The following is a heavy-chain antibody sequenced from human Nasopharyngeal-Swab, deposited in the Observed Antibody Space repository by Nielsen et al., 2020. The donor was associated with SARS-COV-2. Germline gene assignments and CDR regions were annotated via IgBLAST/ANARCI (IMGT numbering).Heavy chain of an antibody. CDR2: IYYSGST. CDR3: ARGFVGAYYDSNLDV. J-gene: IGHJ6*04. V-gene: IGHV4-31*02. Sequence: WIPQPPGKGLEWIGYIYYSGSTYYNPSLKSRVTISVDTSKNQFSLKLSSATAADTAVYYCARGFVGAYYDSNLDVWGKGTTVTVSS. D-gene: IGHD3-22*01.